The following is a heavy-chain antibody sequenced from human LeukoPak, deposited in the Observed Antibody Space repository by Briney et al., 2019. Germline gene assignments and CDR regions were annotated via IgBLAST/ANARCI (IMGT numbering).Heavy chain of an antibody. V-gene: IGHV4-59*08. CDR2: IYHSGST. CDR3: ARTTLLNFDWSPDAFDI. J-gene: IGHJ3*02. D-gene: IGHD3-9*01. CDR1: GGSISSYY. Sequence: ASETLSLTCTVSGGSISSYYWSWIRQPPGKGLEWIGSIYHSGSTYYNPSLKSRVTISVDTSKNQFSLKLSSVTAADTAVYYCARTTLLNFDWSPDAFDIWGKGTTVTVSS.